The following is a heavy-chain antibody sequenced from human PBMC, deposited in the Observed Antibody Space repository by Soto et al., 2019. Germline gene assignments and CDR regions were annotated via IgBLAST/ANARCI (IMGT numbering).Heavy chain of an antibody. CDR1: GSTFKNYA. Sequence: QVQLVQSGAEERSPGSSVKVSCKASGSTFKNYAINWVRQAPGQGVKWMGGLIPIIETTNFAQEFRSRVTTTADKPTGAVYLELSSMISDDTALYYCVTNSSFDGSVSHDGFDVWGQGAMVTVSS. CDR3: VTNSSFDGSVSHDGFDV. J-gene: IGHJ3*01. V-gene: IGHV1-69*06. CDR2: LIPIIETT. D-gene: IGHD3-22*01.